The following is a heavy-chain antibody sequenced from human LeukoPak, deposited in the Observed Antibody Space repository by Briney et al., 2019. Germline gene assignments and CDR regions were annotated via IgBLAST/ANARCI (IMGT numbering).Heavy chain of an antibody. CDR2: INQGGSDK. CDR3: TRDRSRAEDY. J-gene: IGHJ4*02. Sequence: GGSLRLSCAASGFTFRGQWKRWGRQAPGEGLEGVAHINQGGSDKYYVHSVKRRFPISRDNANNLLYLQMNSLRGEDTAVYYCTRDRSRAEDYWVQGTLVTVSS. V-gene: IGHV3-7*01. D-gene: IGHD1-14*01. CDR1: GFTFRGQW.